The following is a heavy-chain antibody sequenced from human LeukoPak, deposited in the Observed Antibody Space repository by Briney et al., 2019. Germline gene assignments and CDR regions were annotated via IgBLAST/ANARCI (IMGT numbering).Heavy chain of an antibody. CDR1: GFTFSNYW. V-gene: IGHV3-7*01. Sequence: GGSLRLSCAASGFTFSNYWLSWVRQAPGKGLERVAKINQDGSETYYVDSVKGRFTISRDNTKNSLYLQMSRLRADEDTAVYYCARDWYGSGSDYTDSWGQGTLVTVPS. CDR2: INQDGSET. J-gene: IGHJ4*02. CDR3: ARDWYGSGSDYTDS. D-gene: IGHD3-10*01.